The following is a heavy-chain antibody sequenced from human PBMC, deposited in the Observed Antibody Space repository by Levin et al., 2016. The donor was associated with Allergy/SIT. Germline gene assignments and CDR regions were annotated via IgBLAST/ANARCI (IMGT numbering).Heavy chain of an antibody. V-gene: IGHV4-39*01. CDR2: IYYSGST. CDR1: GGSISSSSYY. Sequence: SETLSLTCTVSGGSISSSSYYWGWIRQPPGKGLEWIGSIYYSGSTYYNPSLKSRVTISVDTSKNQFSLKLSSVTAADTAVYYCARQEAVRPGWYFDLWGRGTLVTVSS. D-gene: IGHD6-19*01. J-gene: IGHJ2*01. CDR3: ARQEAVRPGWYFDL.